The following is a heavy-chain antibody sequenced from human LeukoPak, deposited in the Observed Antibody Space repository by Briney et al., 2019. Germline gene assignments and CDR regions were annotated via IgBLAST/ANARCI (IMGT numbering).Heavy chain of an antibody. CDR1: GFTFGSYW. CDR2: INSDGSST. J-gene: IGHJ4*02. Sequence: GGSLRLSCAASGFTFGSYWMHWVRQAPGKGLVWVSRINSDGSSTSYADSVKGRFTISRGNAKNTLYLQMNSLRAEDTAVYYCARVGCSSTSCYRVYYFDYWGQGTLVTVSS. D-gene: IGHD2-2*01. V-gene: IGHV3-74*01. CDR3: ARVGCSSTSCYRVYYFDY.